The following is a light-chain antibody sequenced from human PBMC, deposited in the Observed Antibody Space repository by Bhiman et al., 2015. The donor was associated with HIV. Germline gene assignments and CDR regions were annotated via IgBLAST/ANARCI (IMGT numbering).Light chain of an antibody. CDR1: SLRSYY. Sequence: SSELTQDPAVSVALGQTVRITCQGDSLRSYYASWYQQKPGQAPVLVIYGKNNRPSGIPDRFSGSSSGKTASLTITGAQAEDEADYYCCSYAGSYTWVFGGGTKLTVL. CDR3: CSYAGSYTWV. CDR2: GKN. V-gene: IGLV3-19*01. J-gene: IGLJ3*02.